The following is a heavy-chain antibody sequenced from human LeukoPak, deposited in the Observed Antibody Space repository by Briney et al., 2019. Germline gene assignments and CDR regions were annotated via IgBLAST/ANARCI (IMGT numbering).Heavy chain of an antibody. CDR2: IYHSGST. CDR1: GGSISSGGYS. J-gene: IGHJ4*02. CDR3: ARVEMATISLDY. Sequence: SQTLSLTCAVSGGSISSGGYSWSWIRQPPGKGLEWIGYIYHSGSTYYNPSLKSRVTISVDRSKNRFSLKLSSVTAADTAVYYCARVEMATISLDYWGQGTLVTVSS. V-gene: IGHV4-30-2*01. D-gene: IGHD5-24*01.